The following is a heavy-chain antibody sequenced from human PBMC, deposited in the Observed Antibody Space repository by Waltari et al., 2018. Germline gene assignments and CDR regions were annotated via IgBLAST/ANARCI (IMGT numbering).Heavy chain of an antibody. CDR1: GFTFSHYA. Sequence: EVQLLESGGGLVQPGGSLRLTCAASGFTFSHYAMSWVRQVPGTVLSCVSSITVSGYSTHYPESVKGRFTISRDNSKNTLYLQMNSLRAEDTAIYYFAKDWRRLLEYLDWLLFALDDWGQGSLVTVSS. J-gene: IGHJ4*02. V-gene: IGHV3-23*01. CDR3: AKDWRRLLEYLDWLLFALDD. D-gene: IGHD3-9*01. CDR2: ITVSGYST.